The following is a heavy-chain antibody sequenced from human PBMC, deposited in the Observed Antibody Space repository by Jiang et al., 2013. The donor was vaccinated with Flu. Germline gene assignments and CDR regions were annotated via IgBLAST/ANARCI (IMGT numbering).Heavy chain of an antibody. V-gene: IGHV2-5*02. CDR2: IYWDDDK. CDR3: AHSYYDSRGYHPPGGY. J-gene: IGHJ4*02. CDR1: GFSLSTSGVG. Sequence: KPTQTLTLTCTFSGFSLSTSGVGVGWIRQPPGKALEWLAVIYWDDDKRYSPSLKSRLTITKDTSKNQVVLTMTNVDPVDTATYYCAHSYYDSRGYHPPGGYWGQGTLVTVSS. D-gene: IGHD3-22*01.